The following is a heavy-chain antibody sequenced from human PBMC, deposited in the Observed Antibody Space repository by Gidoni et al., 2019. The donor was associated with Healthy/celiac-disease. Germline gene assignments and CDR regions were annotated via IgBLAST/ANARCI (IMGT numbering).Heavy chain of an antibody. D-gene: IGHD3-10*01. CDR1: GCTFRSYA. Sequence: EVQLLASGGGLVQPGGSLRLSCAASGCTFRSYAMSWVRQAPGKGLEWVSAISGSGGSTYYADSVKGRFTISRDNSKNTLYLQMNSLRAEDTAVYYCAKGHATMVRGVIGFDPWGQGTLVTVSS. V-gene: IGHV3-23*01. CDR3: AKGHATMVRGVIGFDP. J-gene: IGHJ5*02. CDR2: ISGSGGST.